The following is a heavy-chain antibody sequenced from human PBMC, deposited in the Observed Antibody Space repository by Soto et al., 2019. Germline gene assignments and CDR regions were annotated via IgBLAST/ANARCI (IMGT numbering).Heavy chain of an antibody. J-gene: IGHJ4*02. V-gene: IGHV3-48*03. CDR1: GFTFSSYE. CDR2: ISSSGSTI. CDR3: ARGSPRYSGSWYFYPGY. Sequence: GGSLRLSCAASGFTFSSYEMNWVRQAPGKGLEWVSYISSSGSTIYYADSVKGRFTISRDNAKNSLYLQMNSLRAEDTAVYYCARGSPRYSGSWYFYPGYWGQGTLVTVSS. D-gene: IGHD6-13*01.